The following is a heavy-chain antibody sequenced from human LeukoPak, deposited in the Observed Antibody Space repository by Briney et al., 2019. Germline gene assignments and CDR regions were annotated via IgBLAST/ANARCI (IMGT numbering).Heavy chain of an antibody. J-gene: IGHJ6*02. V-gene: IGHV1-2*02. CDR2: INPNSGGT. D-gene: IGHD3-3*01. CDR3: ARDSSYDFWSGSGAPGGMDV. CDR1: GYTFTGYY. Sequence: GASVKVSCKASGYTFTGYYMHWVRQAPGQGLEWMGWINPNSGGTNYAQKFQGRVTMTRDTSISTAYMELSRLRSDDTAVYYCARDSSYDFWSGSGAPGGMDVWGQGTTVTVSS.